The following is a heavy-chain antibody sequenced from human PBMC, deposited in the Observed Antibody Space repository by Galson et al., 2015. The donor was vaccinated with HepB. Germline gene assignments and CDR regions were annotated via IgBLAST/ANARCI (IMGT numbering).Heavy chain of an antibody. J-gene: IGHJ5*02. CDR3: ARDSGPYYDFWSGYPPSLDRSNWFDP. Sequence: SVKVSCKASGYTFTGYYMHWVRQAPGQGLEWMGWINPNSGGTNYAQKFQGWVTMTRDTSISTAYMELSRLRSDDTAVYYCARDSGPYYDFWSGYPPSLDRSNWFDPWGQGTLVTVSS. V-gene: IGHV1-2*04. CDR1: GYTFTGYY. D-gene: IGHD3-3*01. CDR2: INPNSGGT.